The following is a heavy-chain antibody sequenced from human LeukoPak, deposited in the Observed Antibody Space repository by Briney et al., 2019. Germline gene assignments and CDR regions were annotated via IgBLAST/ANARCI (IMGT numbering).Heavy chain of an antibody. J-gene: IGHJ3*02. CDR2: IIPIFGTA. CDR1: GGTFTSYA. CDR3: AREKVDAFDI. V-gene: IGHV1-69*05. D-gene: IGHD2-15*01. Sequence: SVKVSCKASGGTFTSYAISWVRQAPGQGLEWMGGIIPIFGTADYAQKFQGRVTITTDESTSTAYMELSSLRSEDTAVYYCAREKVDAFDIWGQGTMVTVSS.